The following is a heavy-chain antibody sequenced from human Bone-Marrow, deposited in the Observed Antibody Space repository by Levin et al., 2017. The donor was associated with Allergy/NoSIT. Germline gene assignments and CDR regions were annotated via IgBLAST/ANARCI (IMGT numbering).Heavy chain of an antibody. V-gene: IGHV3-23*01. CDR3: AKSFRGTGDWTPIDGFDV. CDR2: INGSADTT. J-gene: IGHJ3*01. Sequence: GGSLRLSCAASGFMFRNFAMSWVRQAPGKGLEWVSSINGSADTTYYADSVKGRFTISRDSSTNTLLLQMSSLRAEDTATYYCAKSFRGTGDWTPIDGFDVWGQGTKVTVSS. D-gene: IGHD2-21*02. CDR1: GFMFRNFA.